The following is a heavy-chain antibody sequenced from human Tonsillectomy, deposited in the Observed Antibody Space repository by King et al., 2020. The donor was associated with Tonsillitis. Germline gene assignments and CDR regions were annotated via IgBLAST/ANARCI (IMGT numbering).Heavy chain of an antibody. D-gene: IGHD2-15*01. V-gene: IGHV4-59*01. CDR2: IYSTGST. CDR3: ARDPGGSADY. J-gene: IGHJ4*02. CDR1: GGSINNYH. Sequence: QLQESGPGLVKPSETLSLTCTVSGGSINNYHWSWIRQPPGKGLEWIGFIYSTGSTNYNPSLRGRVTMSVDTSKNQFSLKLSSVTAADTALYYCARDPGGSADYWGQGTLVTVSS.